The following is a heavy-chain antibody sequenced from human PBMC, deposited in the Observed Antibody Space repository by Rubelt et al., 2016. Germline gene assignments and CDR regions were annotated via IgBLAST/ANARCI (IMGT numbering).Heavy chain of an antibody. CDR1: GGSISSSSYY. D-gene: IGHD2-21*01. Sequence: QLQLQESGPGLVKPSETLSLTCTVSGGSISSSSYYWGWIRQPPGKGLEWIGSIYYSGSTYYNPSLNGRATISVDTSKNQFSLKLSSVTAADTAVYYCARHLRWGEYFDYWGQGTLVTVSS. CDR3: ARHLRWGEYFDY. CDR2: IYYSGST. J-gene: IGHJ4*02. V-gene: IGHV4-39*01.